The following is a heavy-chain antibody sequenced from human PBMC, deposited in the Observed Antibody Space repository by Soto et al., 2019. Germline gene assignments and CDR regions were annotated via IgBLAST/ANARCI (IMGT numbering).Heavy chain of an antibody. CDR3: AREVSGYCSSTRRPRTKNALDY. D-gene: IGHD2-2*01. V-gene: IGHV1-2*02. Sequence: ASVKVSCKASGYTFTGYYMHWVRQAPGQGLEWMGWINPNSGGTNYAQKFQGRVTMTRDTSISTAYMELSRLRSDDTAVYYCAREVSGYCSSTRRPRTKNALDYCGQGPPVTVYS. CDR1: GYTFTGYY. J-gene: IGHJ4*02. CDR2: INPNSGGT.